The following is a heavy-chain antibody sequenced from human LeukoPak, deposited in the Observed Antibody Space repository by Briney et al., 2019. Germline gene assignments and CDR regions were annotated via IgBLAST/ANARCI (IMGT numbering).Heavy chain of an antibody. Sequence: SETLSLTCTVSGGSISSYYWSWIRQPPGKGLEWIGYIYYSGSTNYNPSLKSRVTISVDTSKNQFSLKLSSVTAADAAVYYCARLPLADGYNYFDYWGQGTLVTVSS. CDR2: IYYSGST. D-gene: IGHD5-24*01. CDR1: GGSISSYY. V-gene: IGHV4-59*01. CDR3: ARLPLADGYNYFDY. J-gene: IGHJ4*02.